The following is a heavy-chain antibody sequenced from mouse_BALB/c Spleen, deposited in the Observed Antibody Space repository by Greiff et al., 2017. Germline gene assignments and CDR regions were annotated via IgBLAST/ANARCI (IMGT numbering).Heavy chain of an antibody. CDR1: GYSFTSYW. V-gene: IGHV1S127*01. Sequence: QVHLQQSGPQLVRPGASVKISCKASGYSFTSYWMHWVKQRPGQGLEWIGMIDPSDSETRLNQKFKDKATLTVDKSSSTAYMQLSSPTSEDSAVYYCAREGYGNYRGAMDYWGQGTSVTVSS. CDR2: IDPSDSET. D-gene: IGHD2-10*02. J-gene: IGHJ4*01. CDR3: AREGYGNYRGAMDY.